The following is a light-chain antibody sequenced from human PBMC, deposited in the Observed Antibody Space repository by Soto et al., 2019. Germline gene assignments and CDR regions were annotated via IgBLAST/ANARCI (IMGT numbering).Light chain of an antibody. CDR1: QDITNS. CDR2: TAS. J-gene: IGKJ5*01. Sequence: DIQLTQSPSFLSASVGDRITITCLASQDITNSLAWYHQKPGKTPKFLISTASTLQSGVPSRFSGTGSGTEFTLTISGLQPEDFATYYCQQFNSYPITFGQGTRLEI. V-gene: IGKV1-9*01. CDR3: QQFNSYPIT.